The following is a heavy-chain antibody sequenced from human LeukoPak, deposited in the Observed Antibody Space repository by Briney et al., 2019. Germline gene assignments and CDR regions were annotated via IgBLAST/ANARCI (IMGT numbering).Heavy chain of an antibody. J-gene: IGHJ4*02. D-gene: IGHD3-10*01. CDR1: GFTFSSFS. CDR3: AREWRGSGDY. Sequence: GGSLRLSCSPSGFTFSSFSMFWVRQAPGKGLEWLSYISSTSRNIYYADSVKGRFTVSRDNAKNSLFLQMNSLRAEDTAIYYCAREWRGSGDYWGQGTLVTVSS. V-gene: IGHV3-48*04. CDR2: ISSTSRNI.